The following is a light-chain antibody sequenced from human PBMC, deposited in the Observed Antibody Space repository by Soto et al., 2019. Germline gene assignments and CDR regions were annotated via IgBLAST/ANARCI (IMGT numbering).Light chain of an antibody. J-gene: IGLJ1*01. CDR1: SSNIGAGYD. Sequence: QSVLTQPPSVSGAPGQRVTISCTGSSSNIGAGYDVHWYQQLPGTAPKLLIYGNSNRPSGVPDRSSGSKPGTSASLAITGLQAEDEADYYCQSYDSSLSEVFGTGTKVTVL. CDR3: QSYDSSLSEV. V-gene: IGLV1-40*01. CDR2: GNS.